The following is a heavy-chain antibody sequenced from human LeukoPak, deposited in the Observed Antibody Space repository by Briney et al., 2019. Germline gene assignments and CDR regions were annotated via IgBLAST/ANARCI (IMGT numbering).Heavy chain of an antibody. CDR2: IRSKANSYAT. CDR3: TRPFYCSSTSCYEDY. V-gene: IGHV3-73*01. D-gene: IGHD2-2*01. Sequence: PGGSLRLSRAASGFTFSGSAMHWVRQASGKGLEWVGRIRSKANSYATAYAASVKGRFTISRDDSKNTAYLQMNSLKTEDTAVYYCTRPFYCSSTSCYEDYWGQGTLVTVSS. CDR1: GFTFSGSA. J-gene: IGHJ4*02.